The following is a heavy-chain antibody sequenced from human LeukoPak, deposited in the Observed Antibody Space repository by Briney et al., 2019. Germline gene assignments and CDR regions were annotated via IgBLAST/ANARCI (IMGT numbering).Heavy chain of an antibody. D-gene: IGHD1-7*01. CDR3: ARSYNWNFDAFDI. V-gene: IGHV1-8*01. J-gene: IGHJ3*02. CDR1: GYTFTSYD. Sequence: ASVKVSCKASGYTFTSYDINWVRQATGQGLEWMGWMNPNSGNTGYAQKSQGRVTMTRNTSISTAYMELSSLRSEDTAVYYCARSYNWNFDAFDIWGQGTMVTVSS. CDR2: MNPNSGNT.